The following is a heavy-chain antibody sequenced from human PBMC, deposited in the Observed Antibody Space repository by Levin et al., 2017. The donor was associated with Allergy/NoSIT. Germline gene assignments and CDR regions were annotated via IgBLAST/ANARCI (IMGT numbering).Heavy chain of an antibody. Sequence: PGGSLRLSCAASGFTFSSYWMSWVRQAPGKGLEWVANIKQDGSEKYYVDSVKGRFTISRDNAKNSLYLQMNSLRAEDTAVYYCARGEGEQWLPGGRLDYWGQGTLVTVSS. CDR3: ARGEGEQWLPGGRLDY. D-gene: IGHD6-19*01. J-gene: IGHJ4*02. CDR2: IKQDGSEK. V-gene: IGHV3-7*01. CDR1: GFTFSSYW.